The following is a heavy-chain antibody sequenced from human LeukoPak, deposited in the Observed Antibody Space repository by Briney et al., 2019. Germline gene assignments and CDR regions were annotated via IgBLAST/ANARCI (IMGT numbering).Heavy chain of an antibody. D-gene: IGHD6-19*01. Sequence: GGTLRLSCAASGFTFSSYGMSWVRQAPGKGLEWVSTISGSGVTTYYADSVKGRFTISRDNSKNTLYLQMNSLRAEDTAVYYCARDSSGWYHWFDPWGQGTLVTVSS. CDR1: GFTFSSYG. CDR2: ISGSGVTT. CDR3: ARDSSGWYHWFDP. J-gene: IGHJ5*02. V-gene: IGHV3-23*01.